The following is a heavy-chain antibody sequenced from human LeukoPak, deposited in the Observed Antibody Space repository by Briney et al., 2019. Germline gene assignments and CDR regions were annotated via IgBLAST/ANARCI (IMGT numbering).Heavy chain of an antibody. CDR2: ISGSGGST. J-gene: IGHJ4*02. CDR3: AKVGGITIYSFGPDY. V-gene: IGHV3-23*01. Sequence: GGSLSLSCAASGCTFSSYARSWLRQAPGKGLEWVSVISGSGGSTYYADSVKGRFTITRDNSTNTLYLQMNSLRAEDTAVYYCAKVGGITIYSFGPDYWGQGTLVTVSS. CDR1: GCTFSSYA. D-gene: IGHD3-9*01.